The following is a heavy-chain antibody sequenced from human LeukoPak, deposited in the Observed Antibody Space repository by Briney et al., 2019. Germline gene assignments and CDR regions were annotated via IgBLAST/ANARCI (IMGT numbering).Heavy chain of an antibody. J-gene: IGHJ4*02. CDR1: GFTFSSSA. D-gene: IGHD4-17*01. Sequence: GGSLRLSCAASGFTFSSSAMSWVRQVPGKGLEWVSAISGTGDSTYYADSVKGRFTISRDNSKNTLYLQMNSLRAEDTAVYYCAGDYGGYEGYFDYWGQGTLVTVSS. CDR3: AGDYGGYEGYFDY. CDR2: ISGTGDST. V-gene: IGHV3-23*01.